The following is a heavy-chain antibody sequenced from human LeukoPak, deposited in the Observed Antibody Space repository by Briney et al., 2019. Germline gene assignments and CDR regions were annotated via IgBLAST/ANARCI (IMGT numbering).Heavy chain of an antibody. J-gene: IGHJ4*02. CDR2: IRPSDGST. CDR3: AKLTSGWFEDF. V-gene: IGHV3-23*01. D-gene: IGHD6-19*01. CDR1: GFTFNNYP. Sequence: GGSLRLSCAASGFTFNNYPMTWVRQAPGKGLEWVSAIRPSDGSTFYADSVMGRFTISRDSSKNTLYLQMNSLRAEDTALYYCAKLTSGWFEDFRGQGTLVTVSS.